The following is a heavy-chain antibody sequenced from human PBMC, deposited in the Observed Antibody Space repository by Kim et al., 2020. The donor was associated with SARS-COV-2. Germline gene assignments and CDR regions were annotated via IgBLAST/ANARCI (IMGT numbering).Heavy chain of an antibody. J-gene: IGHJ4*02. V-gene: IGHV2-5*02. CDR1: GFSLSTGGVG. CDR2: IYWDDDK. D-gene: IGHD6-13*01. Sequence: SGPTLVNPTQTLTLTCAFSGFSLSTGGVGVAWIRQPPGKALEWLALIYWDDDKRYSPSLKSRLTITKDTSKNQVVLTMTNMDPVDTATYYCAHRLSTIAAPVFDYWGQGTRVTVSS. CDR3: AHRLSTIAAPVFDY.